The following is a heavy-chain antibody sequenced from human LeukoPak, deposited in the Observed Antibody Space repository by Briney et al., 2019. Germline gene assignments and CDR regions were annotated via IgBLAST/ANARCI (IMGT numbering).Heavy chain of an antibody. CDR2: VNPDGVAT. D-gene: IGHD4-17*01. J-gene: IGHJ4*02. CDR3: ARLGDYASFDY. Sequence: RPGGSLRLSCAASGFTFSSYWMHWVRQTPGKGLVWVSRVNPDGVATNYADSVKGRFTISRDNAKNTLYLQMNSLRAEDTAVYYCARLGDYASFDYWSQGTLVTVSS. V-gene: IGHV3-74*01. CDR1: GFTFSSYW.